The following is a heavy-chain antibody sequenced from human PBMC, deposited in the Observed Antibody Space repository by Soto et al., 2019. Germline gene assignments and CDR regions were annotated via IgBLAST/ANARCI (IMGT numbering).Heavy chain of an antibody. CDR3: ARHPLMAVAGTIDY. CDR2: IYYSGST. D-gene: IGHD6-19*01. Sequence: PSLTCTVSGGSISSSSYYWGWIRQPPGKGLEWIGSIYYSGSTYYNPSLKSRVTTSVDTSKNQFSLKLSSVTAADTAVYYCARHPLMAVAGTIDYWGQGTLVTVSS. CDR1: GGSISSSSYY. J-gene: IGHJ4*02. V-gene: IGHV4-39*01.